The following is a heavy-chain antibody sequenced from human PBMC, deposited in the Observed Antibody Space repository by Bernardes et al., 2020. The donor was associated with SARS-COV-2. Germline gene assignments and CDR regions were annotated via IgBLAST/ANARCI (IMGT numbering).Heavy chain of an antibody. V-gene: IGHV3-7*02. CDR3: AQHPSSSFDN. CDR2: INQDGSQR. D-gene: IGHD6-13*01. J-gene: IGHJ4*02. CDR1: GFTFSRYW. Sequence: RWSLRLSCAASGFTFSRYWMSWLLQARKGLEWVANINQDGSQRNYVDSVRGRFTISRDNAANSLFLQLTSLRDEDTAIYYCAQHPSSSFDNWGQGTLVTVSS.